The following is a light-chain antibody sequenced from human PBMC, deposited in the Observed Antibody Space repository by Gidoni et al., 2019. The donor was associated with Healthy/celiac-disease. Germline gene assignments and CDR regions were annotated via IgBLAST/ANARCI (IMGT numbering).Light chain of an antibody. CDR2: KAS. Sequence: DIQMTQSPSTLSASVGDRVTITCRASQSISSWLAWYQQKPGKAPKLLIYKASSLESGVPSRFSGSGSGTEFTLTISSLQPDDFATYYCQQYNSYRYSFAQXTKLEIK. CDR3: QQYNSYRYS. J-gene: IGKJ2*03. V-gene: IGKV1-5*03. CDR1: QSISSW.